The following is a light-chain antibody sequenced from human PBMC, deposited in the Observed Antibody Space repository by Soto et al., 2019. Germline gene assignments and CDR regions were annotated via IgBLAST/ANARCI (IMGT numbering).Light chain of an antibody. CDR3: QQTLSFPPT. CDR1: QAIDSW. CDR2: TGS. J-gene: IGKJ1*01. V-gene: IGKV1-12*01. Sequence: DIQMTQSPSSVSASVGDRVTITCRASQAIDSWLAWYQQKPGEAPKLLIFTGSLLHSGVPPRFSGSGSGTDVTLTISSLQPEDCATYYCQQTLSFPPTFGQGTKV.